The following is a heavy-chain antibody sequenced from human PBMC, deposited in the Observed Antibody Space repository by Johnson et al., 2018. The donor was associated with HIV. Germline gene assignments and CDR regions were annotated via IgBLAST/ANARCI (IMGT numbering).Heavy chain of an antibody. CDR1: GFTFSSYA. J-gene: IGHJ3*02. V-gene: IGHV3-30*04. CDR2: ISHDGSNK. CDR3: SRQTLRAFDI. Sequence: QVQLVESGGGLVKPGGSLRLSCAASGFTFSSYAMHWVRQAPGKGLEWVAVISHDGSNKYYADSVKGRFTISRDNSKNTLYLKVNSLRAEDTAVYYCSRQTLRAFDIWGQGTMVTVSS.